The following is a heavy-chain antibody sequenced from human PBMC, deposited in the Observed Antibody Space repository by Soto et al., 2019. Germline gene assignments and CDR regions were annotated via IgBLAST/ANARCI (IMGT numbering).Heavy chain of an antibody. Sequence: QITLKESGPTLVKPTQTLTLTCTFSGFSLNTGGLGVGWIRQPPGTALEWLALIYWDGDKRYSPYRQGSLSITKDTSNNHVVITMPNMDPLDPATSYCVHSRCGGDCHRSHSSHYYYGMDVGGQGNTVTVSS. CDR2: IYWDGDK. D-gene: IGHD2-21*02. CDR1: GFSLNTGGLG. J-gene: IGHJ6*02. V-gene: IGHV2-5*02. CDR3: VHSRCGGDCHRSHSSHYYYGMDV.